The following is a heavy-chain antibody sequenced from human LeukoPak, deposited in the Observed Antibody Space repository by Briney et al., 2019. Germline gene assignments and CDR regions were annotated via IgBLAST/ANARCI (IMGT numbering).Heavy chain of an antibody. CDR2: IIPIFGTA. D-gene: IGHD1-1*01. J-gene: IGHJ5*02. V-gene: IGHV1-69*13. CDR1: GGTFSSYA. Sequence: ASVKVSCKASGGTFSSYAISWVRQAPGQGLEWMGGIIPIFGTANYAQKFQGRVTITADESTSTAYMELSSLRSEDTAVYYCARDITIGTTRFDPWGQGALVTVSS. CDR3: ARDITIGTTRFDP.